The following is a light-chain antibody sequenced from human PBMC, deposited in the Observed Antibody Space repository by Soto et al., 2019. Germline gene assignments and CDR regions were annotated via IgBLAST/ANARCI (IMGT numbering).Light chain of an antibody. CDR2: MGS. V-gene: IGKV2-28*01. Sequence: EIVMTQSPLSLPVTPGEPASISCRSSQSIRQRNEYKRLEWYLQKPGQSPQLLIYMGSNRASGVPDRFSGSRSGTEFTLKISRVEAEDVGVYYCMQSLQAPLTFGQGTKVEIK. J-gene: IGKJ1*01. CDR3: MQSLQAPLT. CDR1: QSIRQRNEYKR.